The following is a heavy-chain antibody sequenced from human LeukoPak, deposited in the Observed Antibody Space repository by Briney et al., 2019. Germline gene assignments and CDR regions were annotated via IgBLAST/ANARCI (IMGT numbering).Heavy chain of an antibody. D-gene: IGHD3-22*01. CDR1: GFTFSSYW. Sequence: GGSLRLSCAASGFTFSSYWMSWVRQAPGKGLEWVSVIYSGGSAYYADSVKGRFTISRDNSKNTLYLQMNSLRAEDTAVYYCARDPYYSDAFDIWGQGTMVTVSS. V-gene: IGHV3-66*01. CDR2: IYSGGSA. CDR3: ARDPYYSDAFDI. J-gene: IGHJ3*02.